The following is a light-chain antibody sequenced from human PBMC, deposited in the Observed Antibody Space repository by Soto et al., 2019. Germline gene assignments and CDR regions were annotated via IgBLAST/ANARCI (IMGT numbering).Light chain of an antibody. Sequence: DIQITQSPLSLSASVGDRLTISFLTSQTINSSLNWYQQKPGTAPRLLIYRASSVNTGVPPRFSGSGSGRDFTLTISSLRPEDSAIYFCQQSSSSPPWTFGQGTKVDIK. CDR3: QQSSSSPPWT. J-gene: IGKJ1*01. CDR1: QTINSS. V-gene: IGKV1-39*01. CDR2: RAS.